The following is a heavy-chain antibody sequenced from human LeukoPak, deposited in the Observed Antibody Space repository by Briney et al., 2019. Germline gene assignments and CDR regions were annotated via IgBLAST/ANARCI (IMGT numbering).Heavy chain of an antibody. D-gene: IGHD3-22*01. CDR3: ARDPVWRTHDSSGGDI. V-gene: IGHV3-30*19. J-gene: IGHJ3*02. Sequence: GGSLRLSCAASGFTFSSYGMHWVRQAPGKGLEWVAVISYDGSNKYYADSVKGRFTISRDNSKNTLYLQMNSLRAEDTAVCYCARDPVWRTHDSSGGDIWGQGTMVTVSS. CDR2: ISYDGSNK. CDR1: GFTFSSYG.